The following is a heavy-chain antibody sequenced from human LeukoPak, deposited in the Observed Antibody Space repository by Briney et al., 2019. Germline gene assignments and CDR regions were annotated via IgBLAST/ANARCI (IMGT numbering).Heavy chain of an antibody. Sequence: PSQTLSLTCTVSGGSISSGDYYWSWIRQPPGRGLEWIGYIYYSGSTNYNPSLKSRLTISVDTSKNQFSLKLSSVTAADTAVYYCARDRDIGTYYYYYGMDVWGQGTTVTVSS. CDR1: GGSISSGDYY. D-gene: IGHD1-26*01. J-gene: IGHJ6*02. CDR2: IYYSGST. CDR3: ARDRDIGTYYYYYGMDV. V-gene: IGHV4-30-4*01.